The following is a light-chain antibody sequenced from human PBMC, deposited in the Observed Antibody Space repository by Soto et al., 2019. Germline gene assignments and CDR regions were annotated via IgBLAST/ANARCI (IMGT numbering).Light chain of an antibody. Sequence: EIVLTQSPATLSFSPGERATLSCRASQGISTYLAWYQQKPGQAPRLLIYDASNRATGVPARFSGSGSGTDFTLTISSLEPEDFAVYYCQQRSNWPPTFGQGTRRRL. CDR1: QGISTY. J-gene: IGKJ5*01. CDR3: QQRSNWPPT. CDR2: DAS. V-gene: IGKV3-11*01.